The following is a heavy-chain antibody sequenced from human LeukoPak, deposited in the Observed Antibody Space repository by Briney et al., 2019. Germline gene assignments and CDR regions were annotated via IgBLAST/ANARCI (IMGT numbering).Heavy chain of an antibody. V-gene: IGHV3-21*01. D-gene: IGHD1-26*01. CDR1: GFTFSSYS. CDR3: ARESGQGGSYAS. CDR2: ISSSSSYI. Sequence: KPGGSLRLSCAASGFTFSSYSMNWVRQAPGKGLEWVSSISSSSSYIYYADSVKGRFTISRDNAKNSLYLQMNSLRDEDTAVYYCARESGQGGSYASWGQGTLVTVSS. J-gene: IGHJ5*02.